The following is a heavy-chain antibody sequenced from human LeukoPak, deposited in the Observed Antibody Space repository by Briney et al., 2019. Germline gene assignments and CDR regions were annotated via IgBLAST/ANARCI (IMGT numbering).Heavy chain of an antibody. CDR3: AKGRGNVDTAMAPPFYYYYYMDV. V-gene: IGHV1-8*01. CDR1: GYTFTSYD. CDR2: MNPNSGNT. Sequence: ASVKVSCKASGYTFTSYDINWVRQATGQGLEWMGWMNPNSGNTGYAQKFQGRVTMTRNTSISTAYMELSSLRSEDTAVYYCAKGRGNVDTAMAPPFYYYYYMDVWGKGTTVTISS. J-gene: IGHJ6*03. D-gene: IGHD5-18*01.